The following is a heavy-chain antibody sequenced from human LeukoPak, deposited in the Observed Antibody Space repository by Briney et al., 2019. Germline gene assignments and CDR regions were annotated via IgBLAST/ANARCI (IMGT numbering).Heavy chain of an antibody. J-gene: IGHJ4*02. Sequence: KTSETLSLTCTVSGGSISSYYWSWIRQPAGEGLEWIGRIYTSGSTNYNPSLKSRVTMSVDTSEKQFSLKLSSVTAADTAVYYCASLNWSGYLDYWGQGTLVTVSS. CDR3: ASLNWSGYLDY. CDR1: GGSISSYY. D-gene: IGHD3-3*01. V-gene: IGHV4-4*07. CDR2: IYTSGST.